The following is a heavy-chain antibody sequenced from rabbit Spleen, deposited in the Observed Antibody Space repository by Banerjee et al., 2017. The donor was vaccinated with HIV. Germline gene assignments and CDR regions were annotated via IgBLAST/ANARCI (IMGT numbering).Heavy chain of an antibody. CDR3: ARSVGSCAADGLLL. CDR2: IDTDSSGDT. J-gene: IGHJ4*01. CDR1: GFSFSSGYY. V-gene: IGHV1S40*01. D-gene: IGHD5-1*01. Sequence: QSLEEYGGDLVKPGASLTLTCTASGFSFSSGYYMCWVRQAPGKGLEWIACIDTDSSGDTSYANWAKGRFTISKTSSTTVTLQMTSLTAADTATYFCARSVGSCAADGLLLWGPGTLVTVS.